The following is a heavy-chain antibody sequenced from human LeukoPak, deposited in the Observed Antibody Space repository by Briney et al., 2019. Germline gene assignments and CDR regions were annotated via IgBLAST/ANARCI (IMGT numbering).Heavy chain of an antibody. D-gene: IGHD2-2*01. CDR3: ARGCLGTSCYANWFDP. Sequence: GGSLRLSCAASGFTFSSYSMNWVRQAPGKGLEWVSSISSSSSYIYYADSVKGRFTISRDNAKNSLYLQMNSLRAEDTAVYYCARGCLGTSCYANWFDPWGQGTLVTVSS. CDR1: GFTFSSYS. J-gene: IGHJ5*02. CDR2: ISSSSSYI. V-gene: IGHV3-21*01.